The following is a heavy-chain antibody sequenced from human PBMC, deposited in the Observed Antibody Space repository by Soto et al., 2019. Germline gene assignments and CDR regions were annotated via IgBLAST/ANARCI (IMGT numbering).Heavy chain of an antibody. Sequence: ASVKVSCKASGYTFTGYYIHWVRQAPGQGLEWMGIINPSGGSSNYAQKFQGRVTMTRDTSTSTVYMELSSLRSEDTAVYYCARGYCSGGSRYSIDYWGQGTLVTVSS. CDR3: ARGYCSGGSRYSIDY. D-gene: IGHD2-15*01. CDR2: INPSGGSS. V-gene: IGHV1-46*03. CDR1: GYTFTGYY. J-gene: IGHJ4*02.